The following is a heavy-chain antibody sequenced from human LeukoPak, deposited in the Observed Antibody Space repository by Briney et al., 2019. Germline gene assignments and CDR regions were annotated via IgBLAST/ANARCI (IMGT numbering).Heavy chain of an antibody. Sequence: GGSLRLSCAASGFTFSSYEMNWVRQAPGKGLEWVSAISGSGGSTYYADSVKGRFTISRDNSKNTLYLQMNSLRAEDTAVYYCAKEYYDILTGSDYWGQGTLVTVSS. CDR2: ISGSGGST. D-gene: IGHD3-9*01. CDR1: GFTFSSYE. V-gene: IGHV3-23*01. CDR3: AKEYYDILTGSDY. J-gene: IGHJ4*02.